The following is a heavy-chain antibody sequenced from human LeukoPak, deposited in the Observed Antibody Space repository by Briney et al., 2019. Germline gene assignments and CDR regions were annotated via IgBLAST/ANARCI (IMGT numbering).Heavy chain of an antibody. CDR1: GGTFSSYT. CDR2: IIPILGIA. CDR3: ARSGYYYGDAFDI. Sequence: SSVKVSCMASGGTFSSYTISWVRQAPGQGLEWMGRIIPILGIANYAQKFQGRVTITADKSTSTAYMELSSLRSEDTAVYYCARSGYYYGDAFDIWGQGTMVTVSS. J-gene: IGHJ3*02. D-gene: IGHD3-22*01. V-gene: IGHV1-69*02.